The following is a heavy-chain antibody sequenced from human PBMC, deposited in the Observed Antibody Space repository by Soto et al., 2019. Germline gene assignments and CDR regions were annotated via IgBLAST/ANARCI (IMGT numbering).Heavy chain of an antibody. D-gene: IGHD5-12*01. CDR1: GGSISSGGYY. J-gene: IGHJ5*02. CDR3: ARRREYSGYDATYNWFAP. Sequence: SETLSLTCTVSGGSISSGGYYWSWIRQHPGKGLEWIGYTYYSGSTYYNPSLKSRVTISVDTSKNQFSLKLSSVTAADTAVYYCARRREYSGYDATYNWFAPRGQGTLVTVSS. CDR2: TYYSGST. V-gene: IGHV4-31*03.